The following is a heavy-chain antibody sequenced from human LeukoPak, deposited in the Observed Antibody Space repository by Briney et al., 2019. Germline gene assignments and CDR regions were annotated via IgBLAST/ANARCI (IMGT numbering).Heavy chain of an antibody. D-gene: IGHD2-21*02. CDR2: INPKNGGT. CDR1: GYTFTGNH. Sequence: ASVKLSCTASGYTFTGNHIHWVRQPPGQGLERMGWINPKNGGTRFAQKFQGRVTMTRDTSISTAYMELNSLRSDDTAVYYCATKKTPLYCGGDCYSGLGWFDPWGQGTLITVSS. J-gene: IGHJ5*02. CDR3: ATKKTPLYCGGDCYSGLGWFDP. V-gene: IGHV1-2*02.